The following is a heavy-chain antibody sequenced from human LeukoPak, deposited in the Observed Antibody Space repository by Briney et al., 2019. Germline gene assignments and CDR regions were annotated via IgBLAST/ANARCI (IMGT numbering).Heavy chain of an antibody. Sequence: SETLSLTCTVSGGSIKSHYWSWIRQTPRKGLEWIGCIYESGSTYHNPSLKSRVTISVDVSKSQFSLKVSSVTAADTAVYYCARGGSSWSYAMDVWGQGTTVTVSS. CDR2: IYESGST. J-gene: IGHJ6*02. CDR1: GGSIKSHY. CDR3: ARGGSSWSYAMDV. D-gene: IGHD6-13*01. V-gene: IGHV4-59*11.